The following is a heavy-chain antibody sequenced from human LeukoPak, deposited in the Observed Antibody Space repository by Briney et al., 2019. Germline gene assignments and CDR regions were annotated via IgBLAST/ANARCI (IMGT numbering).Heavy chain of an antibody. CDR3: TRDRSRAEDD. CDR2: INQGGSDK. J-gene: IGHJ4*02. Sequence: GGSLRLSCAASGFTFSGHWMSWVRQAPGKGLEWVANINQGGSDKYYVDSGKGRFTISRDNTNNLLYLQMNSLRGEDTAVYYCTRDRSRAEDDWGQGTLVTVSS. CDR1: GFTFSGHW. D-gene: IGHD1-14*01. V-gene: IGHV3-7*01.